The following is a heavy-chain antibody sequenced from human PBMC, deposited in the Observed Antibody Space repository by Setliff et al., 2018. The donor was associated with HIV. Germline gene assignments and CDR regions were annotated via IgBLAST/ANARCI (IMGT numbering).Heavy chain of an antibody. CDR1: GYTFTSYS. CDR3: ARAGTTILNFFYGMDV. CDR2: INPSGGSA. Sequence: ASVKVSCKTSGYTFTSYSMHWVRHAPGQGLEWVRYINPSGGSANYAQEFQGRVSMTRDTYTNTVYMELTMLRDDDTAMYFCARAGTTILNFFYGMDVWGRGTTVTVSS. D-gene: IGHD3-3*02. V-gene: IGHV1-46*01. J-gene: IGHJ6*02.